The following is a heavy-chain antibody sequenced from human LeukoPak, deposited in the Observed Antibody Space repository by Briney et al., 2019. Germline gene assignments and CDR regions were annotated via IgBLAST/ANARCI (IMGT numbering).Heavy chain of an antibody. D-gene: IGHD2-15*01. CDR1: GDSISTYY. V-gene: IGHV4-59*01. CDR2: IYYRVTS. Sequence: SETLSLTCTVSGDSISTYYWSWIRQPPGKGLEWIGYIYYRVTSDYNPSLKSRVTMSVDMSTRQISLKLSSVTAADTAVYYCARDLIGCSGGSCYTLAIDYWGQGTLVTVSS. J-gene: IGHJ4*02. CDR3: ARDLIGCSGGSCYTLAIDY.